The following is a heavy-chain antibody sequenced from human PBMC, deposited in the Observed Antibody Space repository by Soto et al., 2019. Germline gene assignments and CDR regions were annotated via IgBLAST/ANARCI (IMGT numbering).Heavy chain of an antibody. CDR3: ARAPTYCSSTSECAFAI. J-gene: IGHJ3*02. CDR2: INPIIGKT. CDR1: GYTFTSYA. Sequence: ASVKVSCKASGYTFTSYAMHWVRQAPGQRLEWMGRINPIIGKTNYSQKFQGRVTITTDKSTSTAYMELSSLRSEDTGVYYCARAPTYCSSTSECAFAIWGQGTMVTV. D-gene: IGHD2-2*01. V-gene: IGHV1-3*01.